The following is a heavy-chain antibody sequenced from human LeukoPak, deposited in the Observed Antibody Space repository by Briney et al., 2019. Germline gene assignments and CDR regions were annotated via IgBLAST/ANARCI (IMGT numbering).Heavy chain of an antibody. J-gene: IGHJ4*02. CDR2: IKRDGSEK. V-gene: IGHV3-7*03. D-gene: IGHD4-17*01. CDR1: GFTFSSYW. CDR3: ARDSGDYSFDY. Sequence: PGGSLRLSCAASGFTFSSYWMSWVRQAPGKGLEWVANIKRDGSEKYYVDSVKGRFTISRDNAKNSLYLQMNSLRAEDTAVYYCARDSGDYSFDYWGQGTLVTVSS.